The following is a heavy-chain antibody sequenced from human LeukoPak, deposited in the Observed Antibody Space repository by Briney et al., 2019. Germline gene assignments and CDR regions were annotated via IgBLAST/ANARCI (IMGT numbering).Heavy chain of an antibody. CDR1: GFTFSSYG. Sequence: PGGSLRLSCAASGFTFSSYGMNWVRQAPGKGLEWVSGISGSGGSTYYADSVKGRFTISRDNSKNTLYLQMNSLRVEDTAVYYCAKDQGGRFGELSFFDYWGQGTLVTVSS. J-gene: IGHJ4*02. CDR2: ISGSGGST. V-gene: IGHV3-23*01. D-gene: IGHD3-10*01. CDR3: AKDQGGRFGELSFFDY.